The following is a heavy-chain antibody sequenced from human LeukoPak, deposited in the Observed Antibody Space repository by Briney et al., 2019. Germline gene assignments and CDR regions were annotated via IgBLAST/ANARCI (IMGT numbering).Heavy chain of an antibody. CDR3: ARASRVHLDY. Sequence: GGSLRLSCAASGFTFSSYAMNWVRQAPGKGLEWVSSISSSSSYIYYADSVKGRFTISRDNAKNSLYLQMNSLRAEDTAVYYCARASRVHLDYWGQGTLVTVSS. CDR2: ISSSSSYI. J-gene: IGHJ4*02. CDR1: GFTFSSYA. D-gene: IGHD3-10*01. V-gene: IGHV3-21*01.